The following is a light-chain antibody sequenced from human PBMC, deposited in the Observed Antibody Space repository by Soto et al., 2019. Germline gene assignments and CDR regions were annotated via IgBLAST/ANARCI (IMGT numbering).Light chain of an antibody. V-gene: IGLV2-14*01. CDR1: SSDVGVNNY. CDR3: CSCTSISTFV. J-gene: IGLJ1*01. Sequence: QSVPTQPASVSGSPEQSITISCTGTSSDVGVNNYVSWYQRHPGKAPKLIIYEVNNRPSGVSNRFSGSKSGNTASLTISGLQAEDEADYFCCSCTSISTFVFGSGTKVTVL. CDR2: EVN.